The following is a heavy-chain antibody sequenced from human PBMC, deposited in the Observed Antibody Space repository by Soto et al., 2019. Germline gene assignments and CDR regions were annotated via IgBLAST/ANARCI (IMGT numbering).Heavy chain of an antibody. CDR3: ATRSGSYYRWSYFDY. D-gene: IGHD3-10*01. CDR2: ISGSGGST. CDR1: GFTFSSYA. J-gene: IGHJ4*02. Sequence: GGSLRLSCAASGFTFSSYAMSWVRQAPGKGLEWVSAISGSGGSTYYADSVKGRFTISRDNSKNTLYLQMNSLRAEDTAVYYCATRSGSYYRWSYFDYWGQGTLVTVSS. V-gene: IGHV3-23*01.